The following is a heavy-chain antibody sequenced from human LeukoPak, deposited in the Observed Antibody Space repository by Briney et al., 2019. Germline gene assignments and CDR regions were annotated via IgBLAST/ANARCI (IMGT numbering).Heavy chain of an antibody. CDR3: ARRSQAGGTGIGY. Sequence: ASVKVSCKASGYTFTSYDINWVRQATGQGLEWMGWMNPNSGNTGSAQKFQGRLTMTRNTSISTAYMELSSLRSEDTAVHYCARRSQAGGTGIGYWGQGTLVTVSS. V-gene: IGHV1-8*01. CDR2: MNPNSGNT. D-gene: IGHD6-19*01. CDR1: GYTFTSYD. J-gene: IGHJ4*02.